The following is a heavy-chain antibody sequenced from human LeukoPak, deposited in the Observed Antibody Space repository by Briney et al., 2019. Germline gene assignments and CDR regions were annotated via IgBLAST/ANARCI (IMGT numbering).Heavy chain of an antibody. J-gene: IGHJ4*02. V-gene: IGHV3-53*01. CDR3: ARSPPSYKGEYYFDY. D-gene: IGHD3-16*01. CDR1: GFTVSSNY. CDR2: IYSGGST. Sequence: SGGSLRLSCAASGFTVSSNYMSWVRQAPGKGLEWVSVIYSGGSTYYADSVKGRFTISRDNSKNTLYLQMNSLRAEDTAVYYCARSPPSYKGEYYFDYWGQGTLVTVSS.